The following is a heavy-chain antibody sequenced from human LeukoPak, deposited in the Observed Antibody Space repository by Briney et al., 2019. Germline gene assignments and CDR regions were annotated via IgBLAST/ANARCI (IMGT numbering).Heavy chain of an antibody. V-gene: IGHV3-30*03. J-gene: IGHJ4*02. CDR3: ARDWARGNSYYVDY. CDR2: ISNDGTNK. CDR1: GFSFSDYG. Sequence: GGSLRLSCAASGFSFSDYGMHWVRQAPGKGLECVALISNDGTNKFYVDPVKGRFTISRDNSQNTLYLQMDSLTTDDTAVYYCARDWARGNSYYVDYWGQGTLVTVSS. D-gene: IGHD4-23*01.